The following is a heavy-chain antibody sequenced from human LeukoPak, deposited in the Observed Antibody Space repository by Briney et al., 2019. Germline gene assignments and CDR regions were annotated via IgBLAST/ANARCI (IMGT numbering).Heavy chain of an antibody. CDR1: GFTFGSYG. CDR3: AKVKSGATTYYYYYGMDV. D-gene: IGHD1-26*01. J-gene: IGHJ6*02. Sequence: PGGSLRLSCAASGFTFGSYGMHWVRQAPGKGLEWVAVISYDGSNKYYADSVKGRFTISRDNSKNTLYLQMNSLRAEDTAVYYCAKVKSGATTYYYYYGMDVWGQGTTVTVSS. CDR2: ISYDGSNK. V-gene: IGHV3-30*18.